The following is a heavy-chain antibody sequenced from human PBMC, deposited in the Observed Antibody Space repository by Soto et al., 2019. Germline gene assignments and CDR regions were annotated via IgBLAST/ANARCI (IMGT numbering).Heavy chain of an antibody. CDR2: IYYSGST. D-gene: IGHD3-3*01. J-gene: IGHJ4*02. CDR3: ARAETYYDLWSGPTPTSTFDY. V-gene: IGHV4-31*03. CDR1: GGSISSGGYY. Sequence: PSETLSLTCTVSGGSISSGGYYWSWIRQHPGKGLEWIGYIYYSGSTYYNPSLKSRVTISVDTSKNQFSLKLSSVTAADTAVYYCARAETYYDLWSGPTPTSTFDYWGQGTLVTVSS.